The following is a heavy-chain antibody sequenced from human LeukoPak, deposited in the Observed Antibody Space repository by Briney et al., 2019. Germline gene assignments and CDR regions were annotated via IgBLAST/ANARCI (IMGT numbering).Heavy chain of an antibody. D-gene: IGHD6-13*01. J-gene: IGHJ6*03. V-gene: IGHV4-34*01. Sequence: SETLSLTCAVYGGSFSGYYWSWIRQPPGKGLEWIGEINHSGSTNYNPSLKSRVTISVYTSKNQFSLTLSCVNAEETAVYSCARRATYSSSWYGRFYYYSMDVWGKGNTVTVSS. CDR2: INHSGST. CDR1: GGSFSGYY. CDR3: ARRATYSSSWYGRFYYYSMDV.